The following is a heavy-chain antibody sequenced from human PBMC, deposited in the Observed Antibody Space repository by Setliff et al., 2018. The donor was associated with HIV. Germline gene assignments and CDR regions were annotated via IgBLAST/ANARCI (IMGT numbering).Heavy chain of an antibody. D-gene: IGHD1-1*01. V-gene: IGHV4-34*01. CDR3: ATIGGGTGNWIIDY. CDR2: INLNGNT. CDR1: GGSFSGYY. Sequence: SETLSLTCAVYGGSFSGYYWSWIRHSPGKGLEWIGEINLNGNTNYNPPLKSRVTISLDTSKNQFSLKLNSVTAADTAVYYCATIGGGTGNWIIDYWGQGTPVTVSS. J-gene: IGHJ4*02.